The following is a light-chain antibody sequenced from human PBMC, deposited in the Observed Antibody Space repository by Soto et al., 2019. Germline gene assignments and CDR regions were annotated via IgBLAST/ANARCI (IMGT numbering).Light chain of an antibody. V-gene: IGKV1-27*01. CDR3: QKYNSAPWP. J-gene: IGKJ1*01. Sequence: DIQMTQSPSSLSASVGDRVTITCRASQVINNYLAWYQQKPGKVPKLLIYAAATLQSGVPLRFSGSGSGTDFTLTISSLQPEDVATYYCQKYNSAPWPFGQGTKVEIK. CDR1: QVINNY. CDR2: AAA.